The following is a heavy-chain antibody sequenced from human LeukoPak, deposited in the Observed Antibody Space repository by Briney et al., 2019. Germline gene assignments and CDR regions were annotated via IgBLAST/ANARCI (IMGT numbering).Heavy chain of an antibody. CDR2: IYYSGST. J-gene: IGHJ4*02. D-gene: IGHD3-22*01. V-gene: IGHV4-59*08. Sequence: PSETLSLTCTVSGGSISSYYWSWIRQPPGKGLEWIGYIYYSGSTNYNPSLKSRVTISVDTSKNQFSLKLSSVTAADTAVYYCAXXXRXXYYDSSGYYAIDYWGQGTLVTVSS. CDR3: AXXXRXXYYDSSGYYAIDY. CDR1: GGSISSYY.